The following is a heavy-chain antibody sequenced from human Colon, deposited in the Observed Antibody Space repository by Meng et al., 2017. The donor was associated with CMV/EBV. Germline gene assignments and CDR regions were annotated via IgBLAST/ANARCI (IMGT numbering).Heavy chain of an antibody. CDR1: GGSIRSTRFY. Sequence: SETLSLTCTVSGGSIRSTRFYWGWIRQPPGKGLEWIVSVYYSGTTYFNPSLKSRVAISVDMSKNQFFLKLSSVTAADTAVYYCASGYCSSPSCYTGEDWFDPWGQGTLVTVSS. J-gene: IGHJ5*02. CDR3: ASGYCSSPSCYTGEDWFDP. D-gene: IGHD2-2*02. V-gene: IGHV4-39*07. CDR2: VYYSGTT.